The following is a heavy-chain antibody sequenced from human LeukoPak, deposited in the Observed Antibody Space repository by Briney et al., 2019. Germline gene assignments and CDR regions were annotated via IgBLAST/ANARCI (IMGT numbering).Heavy chain of an antibody. V-gene: IGHV1-2*02. CDR1: GYTFTGYY. J-gene: IGHJ4*02. D-gene: IGHD6-19*01. CDR2: INPNSGGT. Sequence: GASVKVSCKASGYTFTGYYMHWVRQAPGQGREWMGGINPNSGGTNYAQKFQGRVTMTTDTSISTAYMERSRMRSDDTAVYYCARDKIAVAGLPFDYWGQGTLVTVSS. CDR3: ARDKIAVAGLPFDY.